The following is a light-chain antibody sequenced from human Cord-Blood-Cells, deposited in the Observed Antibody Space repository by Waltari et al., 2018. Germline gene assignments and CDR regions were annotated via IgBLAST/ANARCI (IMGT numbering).Light chain of an antibody. CDR3: QQSYSTPIT. V-gene: IGKV1-39*01. CDR1: QSISSY. Sequence: DIQMTHSPSSMSASGGERVTITCRASQSISSYLNWYQQKPGKAPKLLIYAASSLQSGVPSRFSGSGSGTDFTLTISSLQPEDFATYYCQQSYSTPITFGQGTRLEIK. J-gene: IGKJ5*01. CDR2: AAS.